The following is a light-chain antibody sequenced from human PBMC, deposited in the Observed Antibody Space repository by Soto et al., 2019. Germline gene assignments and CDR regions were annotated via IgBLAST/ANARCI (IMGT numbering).Light chain of an antibody. CDR2: GAS. CDR1: QSVSSN. CDR3: QTDNNSPFT. J-gene: IGKJ5*01. V-gene: IGKV3-15*01. Sequence: EIVMTQSPATLSVSPGERATLSCRASQSVSSNLAWYQQKPGQAPRLLIYGASTRATGIPARFSGSGSGTEFTFTISSLQSEDFAVYSCQTDNNSPFTFDQRTLLEIK.